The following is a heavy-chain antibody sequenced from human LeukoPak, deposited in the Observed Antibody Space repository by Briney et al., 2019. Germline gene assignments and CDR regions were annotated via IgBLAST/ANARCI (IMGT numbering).Heavy chain of an antibody. V-gene: IGHV3-23*01. D-gene: IGHD3-10*01. CDR2: ISAGGGTT. CDR3: AKAEGSGNQPFNY. Sequence: GGSLRLSCAASGFTFSGYAMSWVRQAPGKGLEWVSHISAGGGTTYYPDSVKGRFTISRDNSKNTLYLQMNSLRAEDTAVYSCAKAEGSGNQPFNYWGQGTLVTVSS. J-gene: IGHJ4*02. CDR1: GFTFSGYA.